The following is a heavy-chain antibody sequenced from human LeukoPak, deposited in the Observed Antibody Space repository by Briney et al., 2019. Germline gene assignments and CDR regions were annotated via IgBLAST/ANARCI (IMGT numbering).Heavy chain of an antibody. D-gene: IGHD1-1*01. Sequence: GGSLRLSCAASGFTFDDYGMSWVRQAPGKGLEWVSGINWNGGSTGYADSVKGRFTISRDNSNNSLFVQMNSLRAEDTAVYFCAKSRSGSANWALQIFDNWGQGTLVTVSS. V-gene: IGHV3-20*04. CDR3: AKSRSGSANWALQIFDN. J-gene: IGHJ4*02. CDR2: INWNGGST. CDR1: GFTFDDYG.